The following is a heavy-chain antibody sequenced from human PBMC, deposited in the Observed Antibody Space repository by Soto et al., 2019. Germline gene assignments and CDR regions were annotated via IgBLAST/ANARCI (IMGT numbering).Heavy chain of an antibody. Sequence: ASVKVSCKASGYTFTSYGISWVRQAPGQGLEWMGWISAYNGNTNYAQKLQGRVTMTTDTSTSTAYMELRSLRSDDTAVYYCARDPPGSIAARGAFDIWGQGTMVTVSS. D-gene: IGHD6-6*01. J-gene: IGHJ3*02. CDR3: ARDPPGSIAARGAFDI. CDR1: GYTFTSYG. V-gene: IGHV1-18*01. CDR2: ISAYNGNT.